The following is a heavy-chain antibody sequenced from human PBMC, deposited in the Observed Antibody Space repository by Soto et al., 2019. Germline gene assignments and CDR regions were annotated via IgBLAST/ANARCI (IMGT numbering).Heavy chain of an antibody. V-gene: IGHV3-48*02. J-gene: IGHJ4*02. CDR2: ISSSSSTI. CDR1: GFTFSSYS. Sequence: EVQLVESGGGLVQPGGSLRLSCAASGFTFSSYSMNWVRQAPGKGLEWVSYISSSSSTIYYADSVKGRFTISRDNAKNSLYLQMNSLRDEDTAVYYYARDDYGDYDMRFSGYWGQGTLVTVSS. CDR3: ARDDYGDYDMRFSGY. D-gene: IGHD4-17*01.